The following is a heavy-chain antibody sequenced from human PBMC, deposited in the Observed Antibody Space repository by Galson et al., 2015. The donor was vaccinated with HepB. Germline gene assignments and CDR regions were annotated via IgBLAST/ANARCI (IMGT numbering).Heavy chain of an antibody. CDR3: AKDEMSGSYYYLDY. V-gene: IGHV3-30*18. J-gene: IGHJ4*02. D-gene: IGHD1-26*01. CDR2: ISYDGSNK. Sequence: SLRLSCAASGFTFSSYGMHWVRQAPGKGLEWVAVISYDGSNKYYADSVKGRFTISRDNSKNTLYLQMNSLRAEDTAVYYCAKDEMSGSYYYLDYWGQGTLVTVSS. CDR1: GFTFSSYG.